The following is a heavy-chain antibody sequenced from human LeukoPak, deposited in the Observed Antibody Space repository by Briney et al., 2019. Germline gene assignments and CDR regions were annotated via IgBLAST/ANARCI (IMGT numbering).Heavy chain of an antibody. D-gene: IGHD3-10*01. CDR3: AKAGITFGDQLFDY. CDR2: ISWNSGSI. Sequence: GRSLRLSCAASGFTFDDYAMHWVRQAPGKGLEWVSGISWNSGSIGYADSVKGRFTISRDNAKNSLYLQMNSLRAEDMALYYCAKAGITFGDQLFDYWGQGTLVTVSS. V-gene: IGHV3-9*03. CDR1: GFTFDDYA. J-gene: IGHJ4*02.